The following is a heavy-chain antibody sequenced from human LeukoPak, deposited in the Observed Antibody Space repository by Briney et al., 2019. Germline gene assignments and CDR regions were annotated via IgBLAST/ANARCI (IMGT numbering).Heavy chain of an antibody. V-gene: IGHV3-30-3*01. CDR1: GFTFSSYA. CDR3: ARDPGSYRYSDY. Sequence: GGSLRLSCAASGFTFSSYAMHWVRQAPGKVLEWVAVISYVGSNTYYVDSVKGRFTISRDNAKNSLYLKMNSLRDEDTAVYYCARDPGSYRYSDYWGQGTLVTVSS. D-gene: IGHD3-16*02. J-gene: IGHJ4*02. CDR2: ISYVGSNT.